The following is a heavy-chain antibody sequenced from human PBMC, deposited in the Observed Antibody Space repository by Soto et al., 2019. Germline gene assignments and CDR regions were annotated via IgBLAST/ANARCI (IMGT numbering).Heavy chain of an antibody. J-gene: IGHJ4*02. V-gene: IGHV4-59*01. Sequence: WIRKKKGKGLEWIGYIYYSGSTNYNPSLKSRVTISVDTSKNQFSLKLSSVTAADTAVYYCARVFYDYVWGSYPPYCYFGYWGQGTLVTVSS. CDR2: IYYSGST. D-gene: IGHD3-16*02. CDR3: ARVFYDYVWGSYPPYCYFGY.